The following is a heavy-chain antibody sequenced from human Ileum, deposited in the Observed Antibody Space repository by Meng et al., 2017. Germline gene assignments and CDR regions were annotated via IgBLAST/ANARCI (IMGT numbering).Heavy chain of an antibody. CDR1: GGSFSGYY. J-gene: IGHJ4*02. CDR3: ARGGMVRGVIIPIPYYFDY. Sequence: SETLSLTCAVYGGSFSGYYWSWIRQPPGKGLEWIGEINHSGSTNYNPSLKSRVTISVDTSKNQFSLKLSSVTAAETAVYYCARGGMVRGVIIPIPYYFDYWGQGTLVIVSS. V-gene: IGHV4-34*01. CDR2: INHSGST. D-gene: IGHD3-10*01.